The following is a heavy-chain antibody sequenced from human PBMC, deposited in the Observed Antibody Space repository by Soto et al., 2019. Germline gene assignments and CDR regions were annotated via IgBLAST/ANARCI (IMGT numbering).Heavy chain of an antibody. CDR2: ISYDGSNK. Sequence: QVQLVESGGGVVQPGRSLRLSCAASGFTFSSYGMHWVRQAPGKGLEWVAVISYDGSNKYYADSVKGRFTISRDNSKNTLYLQMTSLRAEDTAVYYCAKESPVTTFKYYFDYWGQGTLVTVSS. J-gene: IGHJ4*02. V-gene: IGHV3-30*18. CDR1: GFTFSSYG. CDR3: AKESPVTTFKYYFDY. D-gene: IGHD4-4*01.